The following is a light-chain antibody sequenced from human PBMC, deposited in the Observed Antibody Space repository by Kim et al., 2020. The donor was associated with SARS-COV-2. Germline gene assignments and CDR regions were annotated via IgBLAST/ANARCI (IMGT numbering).Light chain of an antibody. CDR3: SSYTSSSTSLYV. J-gene: IGLJ1*01. CDR2: DVS. Sequence: QSALTQPASVSGSPGQSITISCTGTSSDVGGYNYVSWYQQHPGKAPKLMIYDVSKRPSGVSNRFSSSKSGNTASLTISGLQAEDEADYYCSSYTSSSTSLYVFGTGTKVTVL. CDR1: SSDVGGYNY. V-gene: IGLV2-14*01.